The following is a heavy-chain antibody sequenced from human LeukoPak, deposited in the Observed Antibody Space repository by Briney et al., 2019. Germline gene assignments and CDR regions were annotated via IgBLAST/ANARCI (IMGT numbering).Heavy chain of an antibody. CDR2: ISYDGSNK. D-gene: IGHD4-17*01. Sequence: GGSLRLSCAASGFTFSSYAMHWVRQAPDKGLEWVAVISYDGSNKYYADSVKGRFTISRDNSKNTLYLQMNSLRAEDTAVYYCARDKDGYGDYVAYWGQGTLVTVSS. CDR1: GFTFSSYA. V-gene: IGHV3-30*04. J-gene: IGHJ4*02. CDR3: ARDKDGYGDYVAY.